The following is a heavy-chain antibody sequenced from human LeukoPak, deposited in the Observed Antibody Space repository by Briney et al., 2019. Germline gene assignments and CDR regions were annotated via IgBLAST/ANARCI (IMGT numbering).Heavy chain of an antibody. D-gene: IGHD2-2*03. J-gene: IGHJ3*02. V-gene: IGHV3-48*01. Sequence: GGSLRLSCAASGFTFSSYSMNWVRQAPGKGLEWVSYISSSSSTIYYADSVKGRFTISRDNAKNSLYLQMNSLRAEDTAVYYCARFFRSPPTRNAINGYCSSTSCPDAFDIWGQGTMVTVSS. CDR1: GFTFSSYS. CDR3: ARFFRSPPTRNAINGYCSSTSCPDAFDI. CDR2: ISSSSSTI.